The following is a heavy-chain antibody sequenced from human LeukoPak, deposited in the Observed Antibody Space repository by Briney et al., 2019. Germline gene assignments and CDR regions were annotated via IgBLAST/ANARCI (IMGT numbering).Heavy chain of an antibody. CDR2: IYTSGST. V-gene: IGHV4-61*02. CDR1: GGSISSGSYY. J-gene: IGHJ5*02. D-gene: IGHD3-3*01. Sequence: SETLSLTCTVSGGSISSGSYYWSWIRQPAGKGLEWIGRIYTSGSTNYNPSLKSRVTISVDTSKNQFSLKLSSVTAADTAVYYCARDSTIPLDWLDPWGLGTLVIVSS. CDR3: ARDSTIPLDWLDP.